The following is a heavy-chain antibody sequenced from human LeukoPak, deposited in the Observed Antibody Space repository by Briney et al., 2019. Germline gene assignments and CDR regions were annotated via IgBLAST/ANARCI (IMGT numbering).Heavy chain of an antibody. CDR1: GFTFSSYW. J-gene: IGHJ6*03. Sequence: PGGSLRLSCAASGFTFSSYWMHWVRQAPGKGLVWVSRINSDGSSTSYADSVKGRFTISRDNAKNTLYLQMNSLRAEDTAVYYCARDCSGSSCYYYYMDVWGKGTTVTVSS. V-gene: IGHV3-74*01. CDR3: ARDCSGSSCYYYYMDV. CDR2: INSDGSST. D-gene: IGHD2-15*01.